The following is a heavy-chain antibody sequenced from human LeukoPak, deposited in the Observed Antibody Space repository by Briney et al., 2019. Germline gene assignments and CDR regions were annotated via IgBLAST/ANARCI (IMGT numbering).Heavy chain of an antibody. D-gene: IGHD2/OR15-2a*01. J-gene: IGHJ6*03. Sequence: SETLSVTCTVSGYSITSGSYYWSWIRQPAGKGLEWIGRIFISGGTNYNPSLTSRVTMSLDTSKTQFSLKLSSLTAADTAVYYCARGGSTLHSAGGHNIEFYYYYYMDVWGKGTTVTISS. CDR3: ARGGSTLHSAGGHNIEFYYYYYMDV. V-gene: IGHV4-61*02. CDR1: GYSITSGSYY. CDR2: IFISGGT.